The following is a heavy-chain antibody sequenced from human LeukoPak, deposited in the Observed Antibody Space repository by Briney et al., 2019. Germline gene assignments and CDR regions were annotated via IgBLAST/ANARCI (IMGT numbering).Heavy chain of an antibody. D-gene: IGHD2-2*01. J-gene: IGHJ6*02. CDR1: VYTFTGYY. V-gene: IGHV1-2*02. Sequence: ASVKVSCKASVYTFTGYYMHWVRPAPGQGLEWMGWINPNRGGTNYAQKFQGRVTMTRDTSISTAYMELSRLRSDDTAVYYCARVGCSSTSCYRISYYYYYGMDVWGQGTTVTVSS. CDR2: INPNRGGT. CDR3: ARVGCSSTSCYRISYYYYYGMDV.